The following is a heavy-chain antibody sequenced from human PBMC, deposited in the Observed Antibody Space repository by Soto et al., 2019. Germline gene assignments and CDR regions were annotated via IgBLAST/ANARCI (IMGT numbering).Heavy chain of an antibody. CDR1: GFTFSSYA. Sequence: GGSLRLSCAASGFTFSSYAMSWVRQAPGKGLEWVSAISGSGGSTYYADSVKGRFTISRDNTKNTLYLQMNSLRPEDTAVYYCAKHGEDSSSSGAFDIWGQGTMVTVSS. CDR2: ISGSGGST. V-gene: IGHV3-23*01. J-gene: IGHJ3*02. CDR3: AKHGEDSSSSGAFDI. D-gene: IGHD6-6*01.